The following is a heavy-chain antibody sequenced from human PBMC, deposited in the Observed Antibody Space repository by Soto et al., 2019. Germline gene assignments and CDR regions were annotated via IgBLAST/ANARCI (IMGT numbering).Heavy chain of an antibody. CDR3: ARALGSWGAYYFDY. CDR2: IYWDDDK. CDR1: GFSLNTYGVG. J-gene: IGHJ4*02. D-gene: IGHD3-16*01. Sequence: QITLKESGPTLVKPTQTLTLTCTVSGFSLNTYGVGVGWIRQPPGKALEWLALIYWDDDKRYSPSLKSRLTITKDTSKNQVVLTMTNMDPVDTVTYYCARALGSWGAYYFDYWGQVTLVTVSS. V-gene: IGHV2-5*02.